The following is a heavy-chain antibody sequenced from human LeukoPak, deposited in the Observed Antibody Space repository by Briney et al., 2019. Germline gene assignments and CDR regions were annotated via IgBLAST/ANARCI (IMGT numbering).Heavy chain of an antibody. D-gene: IGHD1-26*01. V-gene: IGHV3-74*01. CDR1: GFTFSSYW. Sequence: HPGGSLRVSCAASGFTFSSYWMHWVRQAPGKGLVWVSRINEDGREKTYADSVKGRFTISRDNAKNTVYLQMNSLRAEDSAVYYCARVEVGGSYSKFDYWGQGTLVTVSS. CDR2: INEDGREK. CDR3: ARVEVGGSYSKFDY. J-gene: IGHJ4*02.